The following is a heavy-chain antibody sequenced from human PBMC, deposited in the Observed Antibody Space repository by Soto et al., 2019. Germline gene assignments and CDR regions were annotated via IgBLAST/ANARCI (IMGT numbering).Heavy chain of an antibody. D-gene: IGHD2-2*01. CDR2: IDYSGST. Sequence: SETLSLTCTVSGGSITSYYWNWIRQPPGKGLEWIGYIDYSGSTKYNPSLKSRVTISVERSKNQFSLKLSSVTAADTAVYYCARGLYCSSTSCYADNWFDPWGQGTLVTVSS. CDR1: GGSITSYY. V-gene: IGHV4-59*01. CDR3: ARGLYCSSTSCYADNWFDP. J-gene: IGHJ5*02.